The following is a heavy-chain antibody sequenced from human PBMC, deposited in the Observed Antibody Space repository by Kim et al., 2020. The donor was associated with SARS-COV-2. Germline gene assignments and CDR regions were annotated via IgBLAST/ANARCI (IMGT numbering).Heavy chain of an antibody. CDR3: AKDSVGGSGSYSDY. J-gene: IGHJ4*02. D-gene: IGHD3-10*01. Sequence: GGSLRLSCAASGFTFSSYAMSWVRQAPGKGLEWVSAISGSGGSTYYADSVKGRFTISRDNSKNTLYLQMNSLRAEDTAVYYCAKDSVGGSGSYSDYWGQGTLVTVSS. CDR2: ISGSGGST. V-gene: IGHV3-23*01. CDR1: GFTFSSYA.